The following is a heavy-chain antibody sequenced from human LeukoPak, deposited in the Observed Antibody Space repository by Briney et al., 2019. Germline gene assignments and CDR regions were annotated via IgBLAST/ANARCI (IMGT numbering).Heavy chain of an antibody. D-gene: IGHD6-19*01. CDR1: GGTFSSYA. Sequence: SVKVSCKASGGTFSSYAISWVRQAPGQGLEWMGRIIPIFGIANYAQKFQGRVTITADKSTSTAYMELSSLRSEDTAVYYCARDGSKNSGSPDYWGQGTLVTVSS. CDR2: IIPIFGIA. CDR3: ARDGSKNSGSPDY. J-gene: IGHJ4*02. V-gene: IGHV1-69*04.